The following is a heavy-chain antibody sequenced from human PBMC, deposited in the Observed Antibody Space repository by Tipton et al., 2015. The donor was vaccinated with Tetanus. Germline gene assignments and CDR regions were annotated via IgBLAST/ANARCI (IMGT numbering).Heavy chain of an antibody. V-gene: IGHV4-59*02. CDR3: AGVTSQRTELYFEH. Sequence: TLSLTCTVSGDSVSGYYWSWIRQPPGKGLEWVGYVYYAGDTNYNPSLKSRVTISMDRSENQISLKMTSVTAADTAVYYCAGVTSQRTELYFEHWGQWTQVTVSS. CDR1: GDSVSGYY. CDR2: VYYAGDT. J-gene: IGHJ1*01. D-gene: IGHD2-8*02.